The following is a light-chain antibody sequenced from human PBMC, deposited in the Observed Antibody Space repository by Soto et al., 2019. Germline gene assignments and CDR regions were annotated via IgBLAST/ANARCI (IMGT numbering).Light chain of an antibody. CDR2: KAS. Sequence: DVQLTQSPSTLSASVGDRVTITCRASQSINNWLAWYQQKPGKAPKLLIYKASNLETGVAPRFSGSGSGTEFTLTISSLQPDDFATYYCQHYNTYQWTFGQGTKVDIK. V-gene: IGKV1-5*03. J-gene: IGKJ1*01. CDR3: QHYNTYQWT. CDR1: QSINNW.